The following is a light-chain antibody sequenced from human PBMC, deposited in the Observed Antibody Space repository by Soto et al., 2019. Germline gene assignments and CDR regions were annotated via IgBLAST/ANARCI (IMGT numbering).Light chain of an antibody. J-gene: IGKJ1*01. CDR2: DAS. V-gene: IGKV3D-15*01. Sequence: EIVMMQFPATLSVSPGERVTLSCRASQSVSQSVTTNLAWYQQKPGQAPRLPIFDASARAVDIPGRFSGSTSGTEFTLTISSLQPEDFAVYYCHYYDKWPPGTFGQGTKVEIK. CDR3: HYYDKWPPGT. CDR1: QSVSQSVTTN.